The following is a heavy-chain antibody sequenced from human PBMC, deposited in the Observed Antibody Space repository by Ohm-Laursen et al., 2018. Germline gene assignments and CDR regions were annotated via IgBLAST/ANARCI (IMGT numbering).Heavy chain of an antibody. D-gene: IGHD4-17*01. CDR3: ARLDAGSGGLREDFDY. CDR2: ISAYSGNT. CDR1: GYTFTNYG. V-gene: IGHV1-18*01. J-gene: IGHJ4*02. Sequence: ASVKVSCKASGYTFTNYGINWVRQAPGQGLEWMAWISAYSGNTYYAQKFQGRVTITADESTSTAYMELSSLRSEDTAVYYCARLDAGSGGLREDFDYWGQGALVTVSS.